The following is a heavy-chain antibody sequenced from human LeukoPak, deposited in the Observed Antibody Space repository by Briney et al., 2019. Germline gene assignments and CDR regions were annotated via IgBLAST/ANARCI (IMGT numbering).Heavy chain of an antibody. CDR3: ARGRYGSGSYKSNWFDP. D-gene: IGHD3-10*01. CDR1: GGSFSGYY. CDR2: INHSGST. V-gene: IGHV4-34*01. Sequence: SETLSLTCAVYGGSFSGYYWSWIRQPPGKGLEWIGEINHSGSTNYNPSLKSRVTISVDTSKNQFSLKLSSVTAADTAVYYCARGRYGSGSYKSNWFDPWGQGTLVTVSS. J-gene: IGHJ5*02.